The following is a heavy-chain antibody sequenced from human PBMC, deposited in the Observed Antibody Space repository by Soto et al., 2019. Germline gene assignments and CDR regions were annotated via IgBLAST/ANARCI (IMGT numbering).Heavy chain of an antibody. CDR1: GLGNTSSS. J-gene: IGHJ4*02. CDR3: AADPRGAEMLMDY. CDR2: IVVGSGNT. Sequence: SAEVSWKECGLGNTSSSGQWARHARGQRLEWIGWIVVGSGNTNYAQKFQERVTITRDMSTSTAYMELSSLRSEDTAVYYCAADPRGAEMLMDYWGQGTLVTVSS. V-gene: IGHV1-58*01. D-gene: IGHD3-10*01.